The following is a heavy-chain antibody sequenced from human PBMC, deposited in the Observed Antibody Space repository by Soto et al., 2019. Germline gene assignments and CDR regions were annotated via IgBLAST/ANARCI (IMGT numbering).Heavy chain of an antibody. Sequence: QVQLVQSGAEVKKPGSSVKVSCKASGGTFSSYSINWVRQAPGPGLEWMGEIIPIFGTANYAQKFQGRVTITADESTSTAYMALSSLRSEDTAVYYCAIDGGRHSGGIDYWGQGTVVSVSS. CDR1: GGTFSSYS. D-gene: IGHD1-26*01. V-gene: IGHV1-69*01. CDR3: AIDGGRHSGGIDY. J-gene: IGHJ4*02. CDR2: IIPIFGTA.